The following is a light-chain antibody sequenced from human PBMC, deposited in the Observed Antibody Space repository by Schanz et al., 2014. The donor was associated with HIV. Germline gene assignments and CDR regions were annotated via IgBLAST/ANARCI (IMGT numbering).Light chain of an antibody. J-gene: IGKJ1*01. Sequence: DVQMTQSPSTLSASVGDRVTITCRATQSISPWLAWYQQKPGKAPKLLINEASSLQSGVPSRFSGSGSGTEFTLDNSGLQPDDFATYYYQQYYTLSRTFGPGTKVE. CDR3: QQYYTLSRT. V-gene: IGKV1-5*03. CDR2: EAS. CDR1: QSISPW.